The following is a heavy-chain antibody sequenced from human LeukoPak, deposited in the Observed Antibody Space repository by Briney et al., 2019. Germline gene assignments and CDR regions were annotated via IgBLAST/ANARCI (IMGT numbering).Heavy chain of an antibody. V-gene: IGHV3-23*01. CDR2: ISGSGGST. CDR3: AKDPVVVPAAIAFGWFDP. Sequence: PGGSLRLSCAASGFTFSSYAMSWVRQAPGKGLEWVSAISGSGGSTYYADSVKGRFTISRDNSKNTLYLQMNSLRAEDTAVYYCAKDPVVVPAAIAFGWFDPWGQGTLVTVSS. D-gene: IGHD2-2*02. CDR1: GFTFSSYA. J-gene: IGHJ5*02.